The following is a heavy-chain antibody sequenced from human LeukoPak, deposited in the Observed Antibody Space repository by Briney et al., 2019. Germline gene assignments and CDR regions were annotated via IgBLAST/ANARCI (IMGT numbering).Heavy chain of an antibody. D-gene: IGHD1-26*01. V-gene: IGHV3-21*01. CDR2: ISGSSSYI. CDR3: ARDSANVVGAKSIFDY. J-gene: IGHJ4*02. Sequence: GGSLRLSCAASGFTFSSYSMNWVRQAPGKGLEWVSSISGSSSYIYYADSVKGRFTISRDNAKNSLHLQMSGLRAEDTAVYYCARDSANVVGAKSIFDYWGQGALVTVSS. CDR1: GFTFSSYS.